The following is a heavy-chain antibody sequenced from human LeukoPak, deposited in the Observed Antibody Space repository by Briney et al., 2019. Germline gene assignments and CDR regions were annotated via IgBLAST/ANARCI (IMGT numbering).Heavy chain of an antibody. CDR1: GFTFSSYG. D-gene: IGHD7-27*01. Sequence: GGSLRLSCAASGFTFSSYGMTWVRQAPGKGLEWVSAISDSGGSTNYADSVRGRFTISRDNSKNTLYLQMNSLRAEDTAVYYCAKDSTGDHWYFDLWGRGTLVTVSS. J-gene: IGHJ2*01. CDR2: ISDSGGST. CDR3: AKDSTGDHWYFDL. V-gene: IGHV3-23*01.